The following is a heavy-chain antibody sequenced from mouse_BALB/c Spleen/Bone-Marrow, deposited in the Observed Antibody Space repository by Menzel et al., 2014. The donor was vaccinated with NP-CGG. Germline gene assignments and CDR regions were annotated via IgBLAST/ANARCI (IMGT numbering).Heavy chain of an antibody. CDR1: GYTFTSYI. Sequence: EVKVVESGPELVKPGASVKMSCKASGYTFTSYIMHWVKQKPGQGLEWIGYINPYNDGTKYNEKFKGKATLTSDKSSSSAYMELSSLTSEDSAVYYCARRWLPYAMDYWGQGTSVTVPS. D-gene: IGHD2-3*01. V-gene: IGHV1-14*01. CDR3: ARRWLPYAMDY. J-gene: IGHJ4*01. CDR2: INPYNDGT.